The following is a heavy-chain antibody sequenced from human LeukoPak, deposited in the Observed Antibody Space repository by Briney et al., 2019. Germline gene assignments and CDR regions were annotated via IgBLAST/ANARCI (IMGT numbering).Heavy chain of an antibody. CDR2: LSRSSSAI. D-gene: IGHD1-26*01. CDR3: ARDLGAVGRDWYFDL. J-gene: IGHJ2*01. CDR1: GFTFSSYS. V-gene: IGHV3-48*04. Sequence: PGGSLRLSCAASGFTFSSYSMNWVRQAPGKGLEWVSYLSRSSSAIYYADSVKGRFTISRDNAKNSQMNTLRAEDTAVYYCARDLGAVGRDWYFDLWGRGTLVTVSS.